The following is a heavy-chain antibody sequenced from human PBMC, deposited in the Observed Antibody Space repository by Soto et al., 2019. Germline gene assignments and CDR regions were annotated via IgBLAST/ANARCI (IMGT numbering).Heavy chain of an antibody. D-gene: IGHD6-6*01. CDR1: GGTFSSYA. V-gene: IGHV1-69*01. J-gene: IGHJ4*02. CDR3: ARDDHEYSSSSYFDY. Sequence: QVQLVQSGAEVKKPGSSVKVSCKASGGTFSSYAISWVRQAPGQGLEWMGGIIPIFGTANYAQKFQGRVTITADESTSTSYMALSSLRSEDTAVYYCARDDHEYSSSSYFDYWGQGPLVTVSS. CDR2: IIPIFGTA.